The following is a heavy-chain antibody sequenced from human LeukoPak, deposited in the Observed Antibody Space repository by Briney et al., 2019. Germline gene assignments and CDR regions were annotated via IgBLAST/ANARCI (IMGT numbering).Heavy chain of an antibody. CDR2: IIPIFGTA. CDR3: ARDRGVRFLEWSAGWFDP. Sequence: GASVKVSCKASGYTFTSYDINWVRQATGQGLEWMGGIIPIFGTANYAQKFQGRVTITADESTSTAYMELSSLRSEDTAAYYCARDRGVRFLEWSAGWFDPWGQGTLVTVSS. V-gene: IGHV1-69*13. D-gene: IGHD3-3*01. CDR1: GYTFTSYD. J-gene: IGHJ5*02.